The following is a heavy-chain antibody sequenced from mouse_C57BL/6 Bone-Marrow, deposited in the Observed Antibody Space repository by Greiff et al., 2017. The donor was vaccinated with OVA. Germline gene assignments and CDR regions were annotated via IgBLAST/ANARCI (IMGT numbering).Heavy chain of an antibody. CDR3: ARWDWVYYCDY. CDR1: GYTFTSYW. CDR2: IDPSDSYT. J-gene: IGHJ2*01. Sequence: QVQLQQPGAELVMPGASVKLSCKASGYTFTSYWMHWVKQRPGQGLEWIGEIDPSDSYTNYNQKFKGKSTLTVEKSSSTAYMQLSSLPSEDFAVYYCARWDWVYYCDYWGQGTTLTVSS. D-gene: IGHD4-1*01. V-gene: IGHV1-69*01.